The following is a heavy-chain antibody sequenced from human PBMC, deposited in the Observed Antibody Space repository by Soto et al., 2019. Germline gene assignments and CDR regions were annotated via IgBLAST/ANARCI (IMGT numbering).Heavy chain of an antibody. D-gene: IGHD4-17*01. CDR1: GYTFTSYG. V-gene: IGHV1-18*01. CDR3: ARAHLDYGDYFPENRYYYYYMDV. CDR2: ISAYNGNT. Sequence: QVQLVQSGAEVKKPGASVKVSCKASGYTFTSYGISWVRQAPGQGLEWMGWISAYNGNTNYAQKLQGRVTMTTDTSTSTAYMELRSLRYDDTAVYYCARAHLDYGDYFPENRYYYYYMDVWGKGTTVTVSS. J-gene: IGHJ6*03.